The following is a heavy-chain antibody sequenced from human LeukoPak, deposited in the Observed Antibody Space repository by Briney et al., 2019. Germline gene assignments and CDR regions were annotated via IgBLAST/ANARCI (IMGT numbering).Heavy chain of an antibody. D-gene: IGHD2-15*01. CDR2: ISSSGSTI. J-gene: IGHJ5*02. Sequence: PGGTLRLSCAASGFTFSSYGMSWVRQAPGKGLEWVSYISSSGSTIYYADSVKGRFTISRDNAKNSLYLQMNSLRAEDTAVYYCARVSGYCSGGSCYFWFDPWGQGTLVTVSS. CDR3: ARVSGYCSGGSCYFWFDP. V-gene: IGHV3-48*04. CDR1: GFTFSSYG.